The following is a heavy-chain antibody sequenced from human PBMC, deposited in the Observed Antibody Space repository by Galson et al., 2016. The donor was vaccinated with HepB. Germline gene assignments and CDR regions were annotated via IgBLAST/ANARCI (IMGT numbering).Heavy chain of an antibody. CDR1: GFIFDDYA. CDR2: LSWNSGNR. J-gene: IGHJ4*02. V-gene: IGHV3-9*01. D-gene: IGHD3-10*01. CDR3: ALGSGPLDY. Sequence: SLRLSCAASGFIFDDYAVHWVRLGPGKGLEWVSGLSWNSGNRDYADSVKGRFTISRDNAKNSLFLQMNSLRPEDTALYYCALGSGPLDYWGQGTLVTVSS.